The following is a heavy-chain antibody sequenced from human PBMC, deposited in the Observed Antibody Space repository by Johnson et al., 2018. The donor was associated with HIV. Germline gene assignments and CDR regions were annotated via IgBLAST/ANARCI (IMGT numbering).Heavy chain of an antibody. J-gene: IGHJ3*02. CDR2: INWNGGGT. CDR1: GFTFGDYA. V-gene: IGHV3-20*04. D-gene: IGHD6-6*01. Sequence: VQLVESGGGLVQPGRSLRLSCTASGFTFGDYAMSWVRQSPGKGLEWVSGINWNGGGTGYADSVKGRFTISRDNAKNSLYLQMNSLRAEDTALYYCARVGIAARFGAFDIWGQGTMVTVSS. CDR3: ARVGIAARFGAFDI.